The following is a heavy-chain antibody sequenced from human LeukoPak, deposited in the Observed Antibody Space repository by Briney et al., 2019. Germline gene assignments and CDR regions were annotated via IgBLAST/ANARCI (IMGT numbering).Heavy chain of an antibody. CDR3: LVVPAATSFGEYRFDP. CDR2: ISGTGGST. V-gene: IGHV3-23*01. Sequence: PGGSLRLSCAASGFTFSTYAMTWVRQAPGKGLEWVSLISGTGGSTYYADSVKGRFTISRDNSKNTLYLQMNSLRAEDTAVYYCLVVPAATSFGEYRFDPWGQGTLVTVSS. CDR1: GFTFSTYA. D-gene: IGHD2-2*01. J-gene: IGHJ5*02.